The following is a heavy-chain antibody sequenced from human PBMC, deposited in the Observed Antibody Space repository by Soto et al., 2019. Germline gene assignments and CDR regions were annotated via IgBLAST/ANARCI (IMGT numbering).Heavy chain of an antibody. D-gene: IGHD3-10*01. V-gene: IGHV3-33*01. Sequence: QVQLVESGGGVVQPGRSLRLSCAASGFTFSSYGMHWVRQAPGKGLAWVAVIWYDGSNKYYADSVKGRFPLSRDNSNNTRYLQMNSLRAEDTAVYYCARGDYYGSGSYYNNPLDYWGQGTLVTVSS. J-gene: IGHJ4*02. CDR2: IWYDGSNK. CDR3: ARGDYYGSGSYYNNPLDY. CDR1: GFTFSSYG.